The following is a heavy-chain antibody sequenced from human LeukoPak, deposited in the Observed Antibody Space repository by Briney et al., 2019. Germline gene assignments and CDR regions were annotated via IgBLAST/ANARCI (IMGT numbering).Heavy chain of an antibody. CDR3: ARVRNSNNWWGAFDI. CDR1: GYTFDTSS. CDR2: ISPKNGNT. Sequence: ASVKVSCKAFGYTFDTSSITWVRQAPGQRLEWMGWISPKNGNTHYAQGVQGRVTMTTDTSRSTAYMELRSLRSDDTAAYYCARVRNSNNWWGAFDIWGQGTMITVSS. J-gene: IGHJ3*02. D-gene: IGHD6-13*01. V-gene: IGHV1-18*01.